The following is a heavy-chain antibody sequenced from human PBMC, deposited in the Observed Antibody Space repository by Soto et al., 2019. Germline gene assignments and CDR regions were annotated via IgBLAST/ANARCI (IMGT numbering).Heavy chain of an antibody. CDR3: AGYSNSWSKYVKH. J-gene: IGHJ1*01. CDR2: ICHGGGA. CDR1: GGSFSGYC. Sequence: VQLQQWGAGLLKPSETLSLTCAVYGGSFSGYCWSWSRQTPWERLEWVGDICHGGGANYNPSLKSRVSFSMDPSKNQFSLKLNSVMAADTAVYYCAGYSNSWSKYVKHWGRGSLVPVSS. D-gene: IGHD6-13*01. V-gene: IGHV4-34*01.